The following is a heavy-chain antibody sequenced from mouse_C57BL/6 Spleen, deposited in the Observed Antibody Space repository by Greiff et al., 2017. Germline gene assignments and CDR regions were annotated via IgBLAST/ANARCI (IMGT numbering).Heavy chain of an antibody. J-gene: IGHJ2*01. CDR1: GFTFTDYY. Sequence: DVKLVESGGGLVQPGGSLSLSCAASGFTFTDYYMSWVRQPPGKALEWLGFIRNKANGYTTEYSASVKGRFTISRDNSQSILYLQMNALRAEDSATYYCARSGGKYFDYWGQGTTLTVSS. CDR3: ARSGGKYFDY. CDR2: IRNKANGYTT. V-gene: IGHV7-3*01.